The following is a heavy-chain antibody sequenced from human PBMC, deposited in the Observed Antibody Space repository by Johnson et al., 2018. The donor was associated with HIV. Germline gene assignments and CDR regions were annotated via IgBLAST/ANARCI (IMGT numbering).Heavy chain of an antibody. J-gene: IGHJ3*02. CDR1: GFTFSSYA. CDR2: ISYDGSKK. CDR3: ARVGGTFWRDLAFGI. D-gene: IGHD3-3*01. V-gene: IGHV3-30-3*01. Sequence: QVQLVESGGGLVQPGGSLRLSCAASGFTFSSYAMHWVRQAPGKVLEWVAVISYDGSKKYYADSVKGRFTISRDNSKNTLYLQMNSLRAEDTAVYYCARVGGTFWRDLAFGIWGQGTMVTVSS.